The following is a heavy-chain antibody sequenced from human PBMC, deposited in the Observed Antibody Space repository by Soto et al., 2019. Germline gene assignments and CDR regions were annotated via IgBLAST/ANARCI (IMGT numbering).Heavy chain of an antibody. D-gene: IGHD1-26*01. CDR3: ARDGGSYFDY. Sequence: PSETLSLTCTVSGGSISSYYWSWIRQPPGKGLEWIGYIYYSGSTYYNPSLKSRVTISVDRSKNQFSLKLSSVTAADTAVYYCARDGGSYFDYWGQGTLVTVSS. V-gene: IGHV4-59*12. CDR1: GGSISSYY. J-gene: IGHJ4*02. CDR2: IYYSGST.